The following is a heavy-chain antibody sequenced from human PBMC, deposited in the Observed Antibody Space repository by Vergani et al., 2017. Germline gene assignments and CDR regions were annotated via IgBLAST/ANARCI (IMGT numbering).Heavy chain of an antibody. CDR1: GYTFTGYY. CDR3: ARWGLRYYYDSSGPPGFDY. Sequence: QVQLVQSGAEVKKPGASVKVSCKASGYTFTGYYMHWVRQAPGQGLEWMGWINPNSGGTNYAQKFQGRVTMTRDTSISTAYMELSRLGSDDTAVYYCARWGLRYYYDSSGPPGFDYWGQGTLVTVSS. D-gene: IGHD3-22*01. CDR2: INPNSGGT. J-gene: IGHJ4*02. V-gene: IGHV1-2*02.